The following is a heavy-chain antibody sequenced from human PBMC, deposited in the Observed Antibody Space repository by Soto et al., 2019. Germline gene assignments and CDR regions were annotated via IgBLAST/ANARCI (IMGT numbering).Heavy chain of an antibody. Sequence: ASVKVSCKASGYTFTGYYMHWVRQAPGQGLEWMGWINPNSGGTNYAQKFQGRVTMTRDTSISTAYMELSRLRSDDTAVYYCARRIGYGYGLPDYWGQGTLVTVSS. CDR3: ARRIGYGYGLPDY. J-gene: IGHJ4*02. CDR1: GYTFTGYY. V-gene: IGHV1-2*02. CDR2: INPNSGGT. D-gene: IGHD5-18*01.